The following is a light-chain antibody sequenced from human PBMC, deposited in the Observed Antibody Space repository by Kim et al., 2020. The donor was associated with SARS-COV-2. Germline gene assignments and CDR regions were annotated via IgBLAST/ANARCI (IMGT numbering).Light chain of an antibody. CDR3: QEGKSFRGG. V-gene: IGKV1-12*01. J-gene: IGKJ1*01. Sequence: DIQMTQSPSSVSASVGDRVTITCRASQGISSWLAWYQQKPGKAPKLLIYAASSLQSGVPSRFSGSGSGTDFTLTSSSLQPEEFATYCGQEGKSFRGGFGEGSKVDIK. CDR2: AAS. CDR1: QGISSW.